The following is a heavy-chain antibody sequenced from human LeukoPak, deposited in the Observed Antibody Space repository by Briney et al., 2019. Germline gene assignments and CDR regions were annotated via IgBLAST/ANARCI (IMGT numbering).Heavy chain of an antibody. D-gene: IGHD4-23*01. V-gene: IGHV3-7*01. J-gene: IGHJ4*02. CDR3: ARDRGYSNFDY. Sequence: GGSLRLSCAASGFTFSNYWMSWVRQAPGKGLEWVANIEQDGGEKNYVDSVEGRFTISRDNARNSLYLQMNSLRDEDTAVYYCARDRGYSNFDYWGQGTLVTVSS. CDR2: IEQDGGEK. CDR1: GFTFSNYW.